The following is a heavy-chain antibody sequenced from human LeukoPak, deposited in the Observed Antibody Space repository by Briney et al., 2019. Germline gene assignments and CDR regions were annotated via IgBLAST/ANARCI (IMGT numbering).Heavy chain of an antibody. CDR1: GGIFANYA. V-gene: IGHV1-69*01. J-gene: IGHJ4*02. CDR3: AKGHDDFRQFDF. D-gene: IGHD3-3*01. Sequence: SVKVSCKASGGIFANYAISWVRKAPGQGLEWMGGIIPIFGTGHSAQKFQGRLTITADESTRTSYMELTSLRSEDTAVYYCAKGHDDFRQFDFWGQGTLVIVSS. CDR2: IIPIFGTG.